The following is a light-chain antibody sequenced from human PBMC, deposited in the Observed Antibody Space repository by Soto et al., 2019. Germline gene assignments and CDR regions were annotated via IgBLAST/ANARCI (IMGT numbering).Light chain of an antibody. CDR2: DVS. V-gene: IGLV2-11*01. CDR1: SSDVGGYNY. CDR3: CSYAGSYGYV. Sequence: QSALTQPRSVSGSPGQSVTISCTGTSSDVGGYNYVSWYQQHPGKAPKLMIYDVSKRPSGVPDRFSGSKSGNTASLTISGLQVVDEADYYCCSYAGSYGYVFGTGTQLTVL. J-gene: IGLJ1*01.